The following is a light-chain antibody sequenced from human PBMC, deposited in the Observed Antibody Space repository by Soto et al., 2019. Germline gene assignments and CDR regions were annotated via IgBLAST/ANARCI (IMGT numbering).Light chain of an antibody. CDR3: QKYNSAPWT. Sequence: DLQMTQSPSSLSTSVGARVTITCRASQGISNYLAWYQQKPGTVPKLLIYAASTLQSGVPSRFSGSGSGTDFTLTISSLQPEDVATYYCQKYNSAPWTFGQGTKVEIK. CDR1: QGISNY. CDR2: AAS. J-gene: IGKJ1*01. V-gene: IGKV1-27*01.